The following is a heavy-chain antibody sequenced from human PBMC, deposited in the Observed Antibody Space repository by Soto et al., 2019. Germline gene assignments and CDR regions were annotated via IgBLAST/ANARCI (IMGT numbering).Heavy chain of an antibody. CDR3: AIVSVLISLFANFDC. J-gene: IGHJ4*02. V-gene: IGHV3-30-3*01. D-gene: IGHD2-15*01. Sequence: QVQLVESGGGVVQPGRSLRLSCAASGFTFSSYAMHWVRQAPGKGLEWVAVISYDGSNKYYADSVKGRFTISRDNSKNTVYLQMNSRRPEDTAVYYCAIVSVLISLFANFDCWGQGTLVTVSS. CDR1: GFTFSSYA. CDR2: ISYDGSNK.